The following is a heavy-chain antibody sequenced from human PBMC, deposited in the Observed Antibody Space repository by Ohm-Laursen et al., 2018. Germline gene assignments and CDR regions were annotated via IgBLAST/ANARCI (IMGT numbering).Heavy chain of an antibody. CDR3: ARDTSTGGIDY. D-gene: IGHD2-8*02. J-gene: IGHJ4*02. Sequence: SLRLSCTASGFTFSSYAMNWVRQAPGKGLEWVSGISGSGSRTYYADSVKGRFTISRDNSKNTVHLQMNSLRAEDTAVYYCARDTSTGGIDYWGQGTLVTVSS. V-gene: IGHV3-23*01. CDR1: GFTFSSYA. CDR2: ISGSGSRT.